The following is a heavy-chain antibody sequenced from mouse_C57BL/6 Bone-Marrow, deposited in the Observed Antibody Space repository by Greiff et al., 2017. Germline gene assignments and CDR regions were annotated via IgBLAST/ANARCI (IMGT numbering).Heavy chain of an antibody. V-gene: IGHV14-2*01. CDR3: TRSRNYYGTYY. CDR1: GFNIKDYY. CDR2: IDPEDGET. J-gene: IGHJ2*01. Sequence: EVQLQQSGAELVKPGASVKLSCTASGFNIKDYYIHWVKQRTEKCLEWIGRIDPEDGETKYAPKFQDKATITADTSSNTAYLQLSSLTSEDTAVYYRTRSRNYYGTYYWGQGTALTVSA. D-gene: IGHD1-1*01.